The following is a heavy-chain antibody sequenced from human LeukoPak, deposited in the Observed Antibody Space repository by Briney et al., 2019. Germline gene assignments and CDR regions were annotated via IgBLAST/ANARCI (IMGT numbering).Heavy chain of an antibody. V-gene: IGHV3-30*18. CDR2: ISYDGSNK. D-gene: IGHD6-6*01. CDR3: AKDTGEYSSSHDYYYYYMDV. Sequence: GGSLRLSCAASGFTFSSYGMHWVRQAPGKGLEWVAVISYDGSNKYYADSVKGRFTISRDNSKNTLYLQMNSLRAEDTAVYYCAKDTGEYSSSHDYYYYYMDVWGKGTTVTVSS. CDR1: GFTFSSYG. J-gene: IGHJ6*03.